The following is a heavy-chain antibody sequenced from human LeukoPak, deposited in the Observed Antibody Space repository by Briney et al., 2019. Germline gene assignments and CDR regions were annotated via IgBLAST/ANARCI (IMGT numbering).Heavy chain of an antibody. Sequence: PGGSLRLSCAASGFTFSNYNMNWVRQAPGKGLEWVSYISSSSTTIHYADSVRGRFTISRGNARNSLYLQMNSLRAEDTAVYYCARDFLEDVYWGQGTLVTVSS. CDR3: ARDFLEDVY. V-gene: IGHV3-48*01. CDR1: GFTFSNYN. CDR2: ISSSSTTI. D-gene: IGHD3-3*01. J-gene: IGHJ4*02.